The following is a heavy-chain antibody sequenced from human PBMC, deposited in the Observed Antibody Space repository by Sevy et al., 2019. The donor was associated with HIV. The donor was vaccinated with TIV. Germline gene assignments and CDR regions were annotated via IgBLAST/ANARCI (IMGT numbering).Heavy chain of an antibody. CDR2: INPNSGGT. V-gene: IGHV1-2*02. CDR1: GYTFTGYY. Sequence: ASVKVSCKASGYTFTGYYMHWVRQAPGQGLEWMGWINPNSGGTNYAQKFQGRVTMTRDTSISTAYMELSRLRSDDTAVYYCARDLAYYDSSGYLPALDYFDYWGQGTLVTVPS. J-gene: IGHJ4*02. D-gene: IGHD3-22*01. CDR3: ARDLAYYDSSGYLPALDYFDY.